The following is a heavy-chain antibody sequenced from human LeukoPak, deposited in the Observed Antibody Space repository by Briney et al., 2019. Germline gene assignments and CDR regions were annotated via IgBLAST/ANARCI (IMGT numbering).Heavy chain of an antibody. V-gene: IGHV3-33*01. Sequence: GTSLRLSCAASGFTFSSYVMHWDRQAPGKGLEWVAIIWYDGSNKHYADSVKGRFTISRDNSKNTLYLQMNSLRAEDTAVFYCARGGVVVAQPLFDYWGQGTLVTVSS. D-gene: IGHD2-15*01. CDR3: ARGGVVVAQPLFDY. CDR1: GFTFSSYV. J-gene: IGHJ4*02. CDR2: IWYDGSNK.